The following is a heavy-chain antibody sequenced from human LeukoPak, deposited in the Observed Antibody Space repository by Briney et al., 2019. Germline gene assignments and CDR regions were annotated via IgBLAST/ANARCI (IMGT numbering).Heavy chain of an antibody. D-gene: IGHD3-10*01. CDR2: ISTYNGDR. CDR1: GYTFSNYG. V-gene: IGHV1-18*01. Sequence: ASVKVSCKASGYTFSNYGITWVRQAPGQGLEWMGWISTYNGDRNYAQNLQGRVTMTTDTSTSTAYMELRSLRSDDTAVYYCATEGKMVRGVYTDYWGQGTLVTVSS. CDR3: ATEGKMVRGVYTDY. J-gene: IGHJ4*02.